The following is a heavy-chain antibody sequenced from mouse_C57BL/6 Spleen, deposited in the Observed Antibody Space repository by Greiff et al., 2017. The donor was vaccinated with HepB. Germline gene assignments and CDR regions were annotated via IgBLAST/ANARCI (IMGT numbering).Heavy chain of an antibody. Sequence: QVQLQQSGAELMKPGASVKLSCKATGYTFTGYWIEWVKQRPGHGLEWIGEILPGSGSTNNNEKFKGKATFTADPSSNTAYMQLSSLTTEDSAIYYCARGGYYYGSSYVDAMDYWGQGTSVTVSS. D-gene: IGHD1-1*01. CDR3: ARGGYYYGSSYVDAMDY. J-gene: IGHJ4*01. V-gene: IGHV1-9*01. CDR2: ILPGSGST. CDR1: GYTFTGYW.